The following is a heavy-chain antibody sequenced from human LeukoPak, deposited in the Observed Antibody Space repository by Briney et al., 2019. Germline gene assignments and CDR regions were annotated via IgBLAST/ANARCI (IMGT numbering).Heavy chain of an antibody. Sequence: PSETLSLTCTVSGGPINNQYWNWIRQPPRKGLEWVGYVYHTGSTHYNPSLKTRVTISIDTSSNQFSLKLRSVTPADTAVYYCARGRGYSGYDYAFDIWGQGTLVTVSS. J-gene: IGHJ3*02. CDR2: VYHTGST. CDR3: ARGRGYSGYDYAFDI. CDR1: GGPINNQY. D-gene: IGHD5-12*01. V-gene: IGHV4-59*11.